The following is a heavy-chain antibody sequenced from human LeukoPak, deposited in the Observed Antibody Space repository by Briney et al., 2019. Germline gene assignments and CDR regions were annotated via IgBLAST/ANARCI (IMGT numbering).Heavy chain of an antibody. CDR1: GYSINSGYF. CDR3: ARAELRWQAFDI. CDR2: IFHTGDV. D-gene: IGHD3-3*01. Sequence: PSETLSLTCTVSGYSINSGYFWGWVRQPPGKGPEWIGSIFHTGDVYYNPSLRSRVTLSIDTSRNQVSLKVTSVTAADTAVYYCARAELRWQAFDIWGQGTMVTVSS. J-gene: IGHJ3*02. V-gene: IGHV4-38-2*02.